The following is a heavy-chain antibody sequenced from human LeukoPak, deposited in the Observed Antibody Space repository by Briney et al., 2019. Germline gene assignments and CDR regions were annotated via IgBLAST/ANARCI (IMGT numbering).Heavy chain of an antibody. Sequence: GSLRLSCAASGFTFSNDPMSWVRQTPGKGLEWIGYIYYSGSTNYNPSLKSRVTISVDTSKSQFSLKLSSVTAADTAVYYCARDGSYDILTGSPDAFDIWGQGTMVTVSS. J-gene: IGHJ3*02. D-gene: IGHD3-9*01. CDR2: IYYSGST. CDR3: ARDGSYDILTGSPDAFDI. V-gene: IGHV4-59*01. CDR1: GFTFSNDP.